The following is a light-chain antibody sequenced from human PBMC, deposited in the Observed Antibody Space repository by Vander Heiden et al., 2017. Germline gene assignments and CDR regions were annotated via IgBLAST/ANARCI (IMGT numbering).Light chain of an antibody. CDR3: QQYFSTPLT. V-gene: IGKV4-1*01. J-gene: IGKJ4*01. CDR1: QSLLYSSNNRNY. CDR2: WAS. Sequence: DFVMSQPPDSLAVSLGEQATINCKSSQSLLYSSNNRNYLAWYPQKPGQPPTLLIYWASARESGVPDRFSGSGSGTDFTLTISSLQAEDVAVYYCQQYFSTPLTFGGGTKVEIK.